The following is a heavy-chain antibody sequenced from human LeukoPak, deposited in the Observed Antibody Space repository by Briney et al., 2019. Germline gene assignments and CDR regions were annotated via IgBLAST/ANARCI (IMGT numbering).Heavy chain of an antibody. J-gene: IGHJ6*02. CDR1: GYTFTSYG. CDR2: ISAYNGNT. Sequence: ASVKASCKASGYTFTSYGISWVRQAPGQGLEWMGWISAYNGNTNYAQKLQGRVTMTTDTSTSTAYMELRSLRSDDTAVYYCAKGIATIYYYGMDVWGQGTTVTVSS. CDR3: AKGIATIYYYGMDV. V-gene: IGHV1-18*01. D-gene: IGHD6-13*01.